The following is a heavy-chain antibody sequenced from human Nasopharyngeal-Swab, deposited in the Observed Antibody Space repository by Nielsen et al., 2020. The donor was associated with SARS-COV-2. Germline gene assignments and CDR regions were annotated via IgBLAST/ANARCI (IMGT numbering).Heavy chain of an antibody. V-gene: IGHV3-21*01. CDR2: ISSNSNYI. CDR3: ARDGLDYDFWSAYFMDV. Sequence: GGSLRLSCSASGFTFNNYNFNWVRQAPGKGLEWVSSISSNSNYIYYADSVKGRFTISRDNAKNSLYLQMNSLRAEDTAVYYCARDGLDYDFWSAYFMDVWGQGTTVTVSS. J-gene: IGHJ6*02. CDR1: GFTFNNYN. D-gene: IGHD3-3*01.